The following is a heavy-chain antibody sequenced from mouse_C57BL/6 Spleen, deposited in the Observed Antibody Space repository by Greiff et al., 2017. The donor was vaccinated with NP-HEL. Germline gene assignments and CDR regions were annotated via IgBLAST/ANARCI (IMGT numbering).Heavy chain of an antibody. CDR1: GYAFSSYW. J-gene: IGHJ4*01. CDR2: IYPGDGDT. D-gene: IGHD2-4*01. CDR3: ARDDYDGGNYAMDY. Sequence: VQLQQSGAELVKPGASVKISCKASGYAFSSYWMNWVKQRPGKGLEWIGQIYPGDGDTNYNGKFKGKATLTADKSSSTAYMHLSSLTSEDSAVYFCARDDYDGGNYAMDYWGQGTSVTVSS. V-gene: IGHV1-80*01.